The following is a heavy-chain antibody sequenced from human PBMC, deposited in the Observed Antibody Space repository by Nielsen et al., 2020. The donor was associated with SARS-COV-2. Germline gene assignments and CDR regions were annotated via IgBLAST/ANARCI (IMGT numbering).Heavy chain of an antibody. J-gene: IGHJ4*02. V-gene: IGHV3-73*01. CDR3: TRPQGDSPVGY. D-gene: IGHD5-18*01. Sequence: GESLKISCAASGFTFYGSAMHWVRQASGKGLEWVGRISSNANSYATAYAASVKGRFTISSDDPHNTAYLKMNSLKTEGTAVYYCTRPQGDSPVGYWDQGTLVTV. CDR2: ISSNANSYAT. CDR1: GFTFYGSA.